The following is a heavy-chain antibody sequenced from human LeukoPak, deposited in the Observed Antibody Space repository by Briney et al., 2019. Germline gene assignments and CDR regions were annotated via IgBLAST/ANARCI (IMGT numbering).Heavy chain of an antibody. CDR1: GFTFGDYA. J-gene: IGHJ4*02. CDR2: IRSKVYGGTP. V-gene: IGHV3-49*04. Sequence: GGSLRLSCTASGFTFGDYAMTWVRQAPGQGLEWVGFIRSKVYGGTPEYAASVKGRFTISRDDSKGIAYLQMNSLKTEDTAVYYCTRDQTPYYWGQGTLVTVSS. CDR3: TRDQTPYY.